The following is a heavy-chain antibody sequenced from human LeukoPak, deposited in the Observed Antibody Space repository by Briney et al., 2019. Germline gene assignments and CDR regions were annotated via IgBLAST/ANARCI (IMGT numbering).Heavy chain of an antibody. CDR3: ARDDAVGAPQPMDV. J-gene: IGHJ6*03. D-gene: IGHD1-26*01. CDR1: GGTFSSYA. Sequence: AASVKVSCKASGGTFSSYAISWVRQAPGQGLEWMGGIIPIFGTANYAQKFQGRVTITADESTSTAYMELSSLRSEDTAVYYCARDDAVGAPQPMDVWGKGTTVTVSS. CDR2: IIPIFGTA. V-gene: IGHV1-69*13.